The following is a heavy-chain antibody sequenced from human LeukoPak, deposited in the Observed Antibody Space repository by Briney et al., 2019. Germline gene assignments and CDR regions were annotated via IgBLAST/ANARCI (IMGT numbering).Heavy chain of an antibody. CDR2: ISSSGSTI. J-gene: IGHJ6*02. D-gene: IGHD6-6*01. V-gene: IGHV3-11*01. CDR3: ARDIGRQLGYYYGMDV. CDR1: GFSFSDYG. Sequence: GGSLRLSCAASGFSFSDYGTHWVRQAPGKGLEWVSYISSSGSTIYYADSVKGRFTISRDNAKNSLYLQMNSLRAEDTAVYYCARDIGRQLGYYYGMDVWAKGPRSPSP.